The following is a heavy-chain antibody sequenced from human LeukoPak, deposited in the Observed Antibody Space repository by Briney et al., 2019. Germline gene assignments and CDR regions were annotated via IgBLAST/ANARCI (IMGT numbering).Heavy chain of an antibody. V-gene: IGHV1-69*05. J-gene: IGHJ4*02. CDR3: ASGNIVGSSGYYYYYFDY. Sequence: SVKDSCKASGGTFSSYAISWVRQAPGQGLERMGGIIPIFGTANYAQKFQGRVTITTDESTSTAYMELSSLRSEDTAVYYRASGNIVGSSGYYYYYFDYWGQGTLVTVSS. D-gene: IGHD3-22*01. CDR2: IIPIFGTA. CDR1: GGTFSSYA.